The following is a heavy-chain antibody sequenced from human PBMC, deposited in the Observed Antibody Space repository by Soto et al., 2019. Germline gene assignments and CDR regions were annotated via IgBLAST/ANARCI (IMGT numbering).Heavy chain of an antibody. CDR2: ISSSSYI. J-gene: IGHJ4*02. D-gene: IGHD2-2*01. CDR3: ARAGGRYCSSTSCLFDY. V-gene: IGHV3-21*01. CDR1: GFTFSSYS. Sequence: GGSLRLSCAASGFTFSSYSMNWVRQAPGKGLEWVSSISSSSYIYYADSVKGRFTISRDNAKNSLYLQMNSLRAEDTAVYYCARAGGRYCSSTSCLFDYWGQGTLVTVSS.